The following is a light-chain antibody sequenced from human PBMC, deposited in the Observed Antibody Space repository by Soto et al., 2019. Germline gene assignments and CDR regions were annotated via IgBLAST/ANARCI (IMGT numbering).Light chain of an antibody. Sequence: IVLTQSPGTLSLSPWERATLSCRASQSVSSSYLAWYQQKPGQAPRLLIYGASSRATGIPDRFSGSGSGTDFTLTISRLEPDDFAVYYCQQYGSSSWTFGQGTKVDIK. J-gene: IGKJ1*01. CDR3: QQYGSSSWT. CDR1: QSVSSSY. CDR2: GAS. V-gene: IGKV3-20*01.